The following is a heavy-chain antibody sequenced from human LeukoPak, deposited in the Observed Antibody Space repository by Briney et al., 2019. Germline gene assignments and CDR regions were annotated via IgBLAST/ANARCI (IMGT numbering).Heavy chain of an antibody. V-gene: IGHV1-2*02. Sequence: GASVKVSCKASGYTFTGYYMHWVRQAPGQGLEWMGWINPNSGGTDYAQKFQGRVTMTRDTSISTAYMELSRLRSDDTAVYYCARDVVDYGDYAWNDYYGMDVWGQGTTVTVSS. CDR2: INPNSGGT. CDR3: ARDVVDYGDYAWNDYYGMDV. CDR1: GYTFTGYY. J-gene: IGHJ6*02. D-gene: IGHD4-17*01.